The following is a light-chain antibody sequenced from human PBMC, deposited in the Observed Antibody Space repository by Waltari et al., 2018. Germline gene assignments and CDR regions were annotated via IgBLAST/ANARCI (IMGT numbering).Light chain of an antibody. CDR3: QQYNNWWT. V-gene: IGKV3-15*01. CDR1: QSVSSS. J-gene: IGKJ1*01. Sequence: EIVMTQSPATLSVSPGERATPSCRASQSVSSSLAWYQQKPGQAPRLLVYGASTRATGIPARFSGSGSGTEFTLTISSLQSEDFAVYYCQQYNNWWTFGQGTKVEIK. CDR2: GAS.